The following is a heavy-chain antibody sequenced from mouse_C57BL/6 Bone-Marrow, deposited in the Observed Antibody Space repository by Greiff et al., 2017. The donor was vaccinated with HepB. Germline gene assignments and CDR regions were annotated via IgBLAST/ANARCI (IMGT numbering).Heavy chain of an antibody. CDR2: IYPGDGDT. J-gene: IGHJ2*01. CDR3: AREELRY. CDR1: GYAFSSSW. Sequence: VQLQQSGPELVKPGASVKISCKASGYAFSSSWMNWVKQRPGKGLEWIGRIYPGDGDTNYNGKFKGKATLTADKSSSTSYMQLSSLTSEDSAVYFCAREELRYWGQGTTLTVSS. V-gene: IGHV1-82*01.